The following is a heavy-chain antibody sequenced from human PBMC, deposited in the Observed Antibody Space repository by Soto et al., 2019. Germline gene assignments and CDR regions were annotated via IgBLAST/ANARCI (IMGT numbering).Heavy chain of an antibody. D-gene: IGHD3-3*01. J-gene: IGHJ5*02. V-gene: IGHV1-3*01. CDR2: INAGNGNT. Sequence: ASVKVSCKASGYTFTSYAMHWVRQAPGQRLEWMGWINAGNGNTKYSQKFQGGVTITRDTSASTAYMELSSLRSEDTAVYYCARLYYDFWSGTEHNWFDPWGQGTLVTVSS. CDR1: GYTFTSYA. CDR3: ARLYYDFWSGTEHNWFDP.